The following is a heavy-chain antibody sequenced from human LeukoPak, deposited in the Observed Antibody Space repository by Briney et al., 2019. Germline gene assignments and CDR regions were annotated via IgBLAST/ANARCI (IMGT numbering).Heavy chain of an antibody. D-gene: IGHD3-10*01. Sequence: PSETLSLTCTVSGYSISSGYYWGWIRQPPGKGLEWIGSIYHSGSTYYNPSLKSRVTISVDTSKNQFSLKLSSVTAADTAVYYCARARDYEWFGFFDPWGQGTLVTVSS. V-gene: IGHV4-38-2*02. J-gene: IGHJ5*02. CDR1: GYSISSGYY. CDR3: ARARDYEWFGFFDP. CDR2: IYHSGST.